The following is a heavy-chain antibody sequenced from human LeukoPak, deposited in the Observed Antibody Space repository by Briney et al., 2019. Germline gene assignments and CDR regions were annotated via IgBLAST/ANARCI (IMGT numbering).Heavy chain of an antibody. J-gene: IGHJ4*02. V-gene: IGHV3-7*01. CDR3: ARDGGLYDYVWGSYRYTSDY. Sequence: GGSLRLSCAASGFTFSSYSMNWVRQAPGKGLEWVANIKQDGSEKYYVDSVKGRFTISRDNAKNSLYLQMNSLRAEDTAVYYCARDGGLYDYVWGSYRYTSDYWGQGTLVTVSS. CDR1: GFTFSSYS. CDR2: IKQDGSEK. D-gene: IGHD3-16*02.